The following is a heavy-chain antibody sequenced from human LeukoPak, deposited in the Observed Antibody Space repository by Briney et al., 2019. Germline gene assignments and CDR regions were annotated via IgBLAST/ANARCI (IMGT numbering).Heavy chain of an antibody. Sequence: GGSLRLSCAASGFTFSSYGMHWVRQAPGKGLEWVAVIWYDGSNKYYADSVKGRFTISRDNSKNTLYLQMNSLRAEDTAVYYCARDLGFGESIHYYGMDVWGQGTTVTVSS. CDR1: GFTFSSYG. J-gene: IGHJ6*02. D-gene: IGHD3-10*01. CDR3: ARDLGFGESIHYYGMDV. V-gene: IGHV3-33*01. CDR2: IWYDGSNK.